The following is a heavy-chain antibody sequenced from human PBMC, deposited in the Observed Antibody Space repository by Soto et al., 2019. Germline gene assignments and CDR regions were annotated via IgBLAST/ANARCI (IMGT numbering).Heavy chain of an antibody. CDR2: IYTSGST. V-gene: IGHV4-4*07. CDR3: AGTLGYYYDSSGYSPLQHPLYGMDV. J-gene: IGHJ6*02. CDR1: GGSISSYY. Sequence: PSETLSLTCTVSGGSISSYYWSWIRQPAGKGLEWIGRIYTSGSTNYNPSLKSRVTMSVDTSKNQFSLKLSSVTAADTAVYYCAGTLGYYYDSSGYSPLQHPLYGMDVWGQGTTVTVS. D-gene: IGHD3-22*01.